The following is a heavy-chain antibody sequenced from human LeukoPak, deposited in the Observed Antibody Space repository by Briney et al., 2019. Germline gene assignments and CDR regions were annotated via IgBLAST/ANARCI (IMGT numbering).Heavy chain of an antibody. J-gene: IGHJ6*03. D-gene: IGHD6-19*01. CDR2: INPNSGGT. V-gene: IGHV1-2*02. CDR1: GYTFTRYY. Sequence: ASVKVSCKASGYTFTRYYMHWVRQAPGQGLEWMGWINPNSGGTNYAQKFQGRVTMTRDTSISTAYMELSRLRSDDTAVYYCARDVAVATVYYYYYYMDVWGKGTTVTVSS. CDR3: ARDVAVATVYYYYYYMDV.